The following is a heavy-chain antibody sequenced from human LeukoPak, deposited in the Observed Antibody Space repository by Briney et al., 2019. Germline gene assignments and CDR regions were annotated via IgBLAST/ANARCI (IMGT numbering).Heavy chain of an antibody. J-gene: IGHJ4*02. D-gene: IGHD1-26*01. Sequence: SETLSLTCTVSGGSIYGYYWSWVRQPPGKGLEWIGYIYFSGSTNYNPSLKSRVTISVDTSKNQFSLKLTTVTAADTAVYYCARGVNSGYFDYCGQGTLVTVSS. CDR3: ARGVNSGYFDY. V-gene: IGHV4-59*01. CDR2: IYFSGST. CDR1: GGSIYGYY.